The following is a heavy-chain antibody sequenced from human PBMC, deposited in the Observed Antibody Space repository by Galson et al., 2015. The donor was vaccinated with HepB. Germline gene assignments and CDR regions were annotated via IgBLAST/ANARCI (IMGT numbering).Heavy chain of an antibody. V-gene: IGHV1-2*06. D-gene: IGHD2-2*01. CDR3: ARLSVVVPAAMLHYYYYYMDV. CDR2: INPNSGGT. Sequence: SVKVSCKASGYTSTGYYMHWVRQAPGQGLEWMGRINPNSGGTNYAQKFQGRVTMTRDTSISTAYMELSRLRSDDTAVYYCARLSVVVPAAMLHYYYYYMDVWGKGTTVTVSS. CDR1: GYTSTGYY. J-gene: IGHJ6*03.